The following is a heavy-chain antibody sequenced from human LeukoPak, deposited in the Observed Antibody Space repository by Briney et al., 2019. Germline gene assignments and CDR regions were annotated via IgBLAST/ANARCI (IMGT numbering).Heavy chain of an antibody. CDR3: ARAHYYGSGSYYIPN. Sequence: SVKVSCKASGGTFSSYAISWVPQAPGQGLEWMGGIIPIFGTANYAQKFQGRVTITTDESTSTAYMELSSLRSEDTAVYYCARAHYYGSGSYYIPNWGQGTLVTVSS. D-gene: IGHD3-10*01. CDR2: IIPIFGTA. CDR1: GGTFSSYA. V-gene: IGHV1-69*05. J-gene: IGHJ4*02.